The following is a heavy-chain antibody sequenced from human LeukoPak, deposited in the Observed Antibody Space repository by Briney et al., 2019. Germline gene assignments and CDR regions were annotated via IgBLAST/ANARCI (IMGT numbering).Heavy chain of an antibody. CDR3: AKADYYDSSGYRGRGGGSDY. V-gene: IGHV3-7*03. D-gene: IGHD3-22*01. CDR1: GFTFTTYW. J-gene: IGHJ4*02. Sequence: GGSLRLSCAASGFTFTTYWMSWVRQAPGKGLEWVANIKQDGTEKYYVDSVKGRFTISRDNAKNSLYLQMNILRAEDTAVYYCAKADYYDSSGYRGRGGGSDYWGQGTLATVSS. CDR2: IKQDGTEK.